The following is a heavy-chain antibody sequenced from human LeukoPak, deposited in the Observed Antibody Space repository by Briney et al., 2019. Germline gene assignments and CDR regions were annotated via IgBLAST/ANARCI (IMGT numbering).Heavy chain of an antibody. Sequence: GGSLRLSCAASGFTFSSYSMNWVRQAPGKGLEWISSISTIDTYIYYADSVKGRFTISRDNAKNSLYLQMNSLRAEDTAVYYCARDGRGMGYYDFWSGPFFDYWGQGTLVTVSS. CDR1: GFTFSSYS. CDR2: ISTIDTYI. V-gene: IGHV3-21*01. J-gene: IGHJ4*02. CDR3: ARDGRGMGYYDFWSGPFFDY. D-gene: IGHD3-3*01.